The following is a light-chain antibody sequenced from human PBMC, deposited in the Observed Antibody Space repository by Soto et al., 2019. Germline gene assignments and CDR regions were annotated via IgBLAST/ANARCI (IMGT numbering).Light chain of an antibody. CDR2: AAS. J-gene: IGKJ5*01. V-gene: IGKV1-39*01. CDR1: QRISSY. Sequence: SQMTQSPSSLSASVGDRVTLTCRASQRISSYLNWYQQKPGNAPKRLIYAASRLQSGVPSRFSGSGSGTDFTLTISSLQPEDFATYYCQQSYSTPPITFGQGTRREIK. CDR3: QQSYSTPPIT.